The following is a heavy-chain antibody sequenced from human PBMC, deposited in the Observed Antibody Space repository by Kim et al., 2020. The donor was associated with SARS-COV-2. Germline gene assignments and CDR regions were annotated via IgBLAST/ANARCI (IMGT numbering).Heavy chain of an antibody. CDR3: AKGFWSGRLDY. Sequence: GGSLRLSCGASGFTFSNNAMSWVRQAPGKGLEWVSAISGSGVNTYYADSVKGRFTISRDNSKNTLYLQMNSLRVEDTAVYYCAKGFWSGRLDYWGQGTLVTFSS. CDR2: ISGSGVNT. CDR1: GFTFSNNA. V-gene: IGHV3-23*01. D-gene: IGHD3-3*01. J-gene: IGHJ4*02.